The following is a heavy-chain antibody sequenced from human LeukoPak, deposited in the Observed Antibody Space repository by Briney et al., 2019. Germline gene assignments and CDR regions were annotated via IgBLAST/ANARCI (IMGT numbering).Heavy chain of an antibody. J-gene: IGHJ4*02. CDR3: AKDGDGYTIFPYDY. CDR1: GFTFETYT. D-gene: IGHD5-24*01. V-gene: IGHV3-7*01. CDR2: IKQDGSVK. Sequence: GGSLRLSCAGSGFTFETYTMTWVRQAPGKGLEWVANIKQDGSVKYYVDSVKGRFTISRDNAKNSLYLQMNSLRAEDTAVYYCAKDGDGYTIFPYDYWGQGALVTVSS.